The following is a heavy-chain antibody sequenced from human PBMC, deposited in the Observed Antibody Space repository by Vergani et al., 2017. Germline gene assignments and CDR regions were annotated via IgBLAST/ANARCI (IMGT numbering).Heavy chain of an antibody. CDR1: GGTFSSYA. CDR3: AGFYDYVWGSWEGVRYFDY. J-gene: IGHJ4*02. CDR2: IIPILGTA. V-gene: IGHV1-69*11. Sequence: QVQLVQSGAEVKKPGSSVKVSCKASGGTFSSYAISWVRQAPGQGLEWMGMIIPILGTANYAQKFKGRVTSTADESTSTAYMELSRLRSEDTAVYYCAGFYDYVWGSWEGVRYFDYWGQGTLVTVSS. D-gene: IGHD3-16*01.